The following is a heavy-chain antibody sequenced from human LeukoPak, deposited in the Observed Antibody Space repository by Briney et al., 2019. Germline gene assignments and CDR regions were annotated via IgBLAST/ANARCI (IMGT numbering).Heavy chain of an antibody. J-gene: IGHJ4*02. CDR2: VWYDGSNQ. D-gene: IGHD5-24*01. V-gene: IGHV3-33*01. Sequence: GRSLRLSCAASGFPFSNSGMHWVRQAPGKGLEWVAIVWYDGSNQYYADSVKGRFTISRDKAKNSLYLQMNSLRAEDTAVYYCARVLEMATTPCFDYWGQGTLVTVSS. CDR1: GFPFSNSG. CDR3: ARVLEMATTPCFDY.